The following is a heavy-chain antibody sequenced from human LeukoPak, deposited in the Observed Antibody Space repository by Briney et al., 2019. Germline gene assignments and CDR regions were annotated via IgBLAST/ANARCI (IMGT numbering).Heavy chain of an antibody. V-gene: IGHV3-21*01. J-gene: IGHJ1*01. Sequence: SGGSLRLSCAASGFTFSGYSMNWVRQAPGKGLEWVSYISSSSNYIYNADSVKGRFTISRDNSKNTLYLQMNSLRAEDTAVYYCAKDMAVGATEAFQHWGQGTLVTVSS. CDR2: ISSSSNYI. CDR3: AKDMAVGATEAFQH. CDR1: GFTFSGYS. D-gene: IGHD1-26*01.